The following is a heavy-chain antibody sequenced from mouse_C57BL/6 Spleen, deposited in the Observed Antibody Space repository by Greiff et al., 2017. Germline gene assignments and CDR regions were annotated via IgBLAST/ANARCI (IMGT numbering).Heavy chain of an antibody. V-gene: IGHV2-4*01. Sequence: VKLVESGPGLVQPSQSLSITCTVSGFSLTSYGVHWVRQPPGKGLEWLGVIWSGGSTDYNAAFISRLSISKDNSKSQVFFKMNSLQADDTAIYYCAKNFLDYAYYFDYWGQGTTLTVSS. J-gene: IGHJ2*01. CDR1: GFSLTSYG. CDR3: AKNFLDYAYYFDY. CDR2: IWSGGST. D-gene: IGHD2-4*01.